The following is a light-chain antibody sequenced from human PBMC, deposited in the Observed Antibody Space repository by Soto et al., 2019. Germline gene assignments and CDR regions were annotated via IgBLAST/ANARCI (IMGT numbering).Light chain of an antibody. CDR3: QQSDKLPLT. CDR2: GAS. V-gene: IGKV1-33*01. Sequence: DLQMTQSPSSLSASVGDRVTITCQASQDISIHLNWYQQKPGKAPKLLIYGASSLAAGVSSGFSGSGSGADFTFTISSLQPEDIATYYCQQSDKLPLTFGGGTKVEI. J-gene: IGKJ4*01. CDR1: QDISIH.